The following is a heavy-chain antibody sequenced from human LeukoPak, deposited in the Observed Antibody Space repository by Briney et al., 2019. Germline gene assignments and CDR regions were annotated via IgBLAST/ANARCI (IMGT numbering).Heavy chain of an antibody. CDR3: ARDTHCSSTSCYNAFDI. CDR1: GFTFSSYS. V-gene: IGHV3-21*01. J-gene: IGHJ3*02. D-gene: IGHD2-2*02. Sequence: GGSLRLSCAASGFTFSSYSMNWVRPAPGKGLEWVSSISSSSTYIYYADSLRGRFTISRDNAKNSLSLQMNSLRAEDTAVYYCARDTHCSSTSCYNAFDIWGQGTMVTVSS. CDR2: ISSSSTYI.